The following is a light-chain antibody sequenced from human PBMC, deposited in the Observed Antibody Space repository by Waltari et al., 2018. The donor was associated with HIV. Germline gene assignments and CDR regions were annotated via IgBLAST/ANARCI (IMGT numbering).Light chain of an antibody. Sequence: QSALTQPASVSGSPGQSITIPCTGTSSDVGGYNYVSWYQQHPGKAPKLMSYEVSNRPAGVSNRFSGSKSRNTASLTISGLQAEDEADYSCSSYTSSSTRVFGGGTNLTVL. CDR2: EVS. CDR1: SSDVGGYNY. V-gene: IGLV2-14*01. CDR3: SSYTSSSTRV. J-gene: IGLJ3*02.